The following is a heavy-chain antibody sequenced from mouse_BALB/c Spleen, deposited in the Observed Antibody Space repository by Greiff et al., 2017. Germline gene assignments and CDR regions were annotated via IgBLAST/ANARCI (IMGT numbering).Heavy chain of an antibody. CDR1: GYAFTNYL. CDR2: INPGSGGT. D-gene: IGHD2-3*01. Sequence: AQGVESGAELVRPGTSVKVSCKASGYAFTNYLIEWVKQRPGQGLEWIGVINPGSGGTNYNEKFKGKATLTADKSSSTAYMQLSSLTSDDSAVYFCARSGDGYYGGYFDVWGAGTTVTVSS. J-gene: IGHJ1*01. CDR3: ARSGDGYYGGYFDV. V-gene: IGHV1-54*01.